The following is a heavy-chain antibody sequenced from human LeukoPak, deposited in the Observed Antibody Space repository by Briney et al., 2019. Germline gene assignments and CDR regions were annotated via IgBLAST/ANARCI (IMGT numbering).Heavy chain of an antibody. V-gene: IGHV3-7*03. D-gene: IGHD3-10*01. CDR2: IKQDGSEK. CDR1: RFTFSSYW. Sequence: GGSLRLSCAASRFTFSSYWMSWVRQAPGKGLEWVANIKQDGSEKYYVDSVKGRFTISRDNAKNSLYLQMNSLRGEDTAVYYCARDLYSYGSGSYGVWGQGATVTVSS. J-gene: IGHJ6*02. CDR3: ARDLYSYGSGSYGV.